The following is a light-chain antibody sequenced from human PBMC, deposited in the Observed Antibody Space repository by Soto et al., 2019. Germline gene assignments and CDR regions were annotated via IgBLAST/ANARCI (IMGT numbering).Light chain of an antibody. V-gene: IGKV1-13*02. CDR2: DAS. Sequence: AIQLTQSPSSLSASVGDNVTITCRAGHAINRYLVWYQQQAGKPPKLLIFDASSLESGVPSRFRGSGSGTDFTLTINNLQPEDFATYYCQQFDSYPRTFGQGTKLEI. J-gene: IGKJ2*01. CDR3: QQFDSYPRT. CDR1: HAINRY.